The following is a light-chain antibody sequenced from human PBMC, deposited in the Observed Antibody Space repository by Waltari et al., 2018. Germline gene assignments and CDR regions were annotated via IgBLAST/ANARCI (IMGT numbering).Light chain of an antibody. CDR3: HQSYTLPGA. Sequence: EIVLTQSPNFQSVTPKEKVTITCRASQSIGTSIHWYQQKPDQSPKLLIKYASQSFSGVPSRFSGSGSGTDFTLTINSLEAEDAATYYCHQSYTLPGAFGQGTKVEIK. V-gene: IGKV6-21*01. CDR1: QSIGTS. CDR2: YAS. J-gene: IGKJ1*01.